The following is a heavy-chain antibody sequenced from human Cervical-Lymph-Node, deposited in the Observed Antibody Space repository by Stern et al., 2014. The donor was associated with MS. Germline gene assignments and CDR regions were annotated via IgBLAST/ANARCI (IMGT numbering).Heavy chain of an antibody. V-gene: IGHV4-31*03. CDR2: IYYSGTT. CDR1: GGSISSRGFY. D-gene: IGHD3-10*01. J-gene: IGHJ4*02. Sequence: QVQLVESGPGVVKPSQTLSLTCTVSGGSISSRGFYWTLIRQPPGKGLEWMGSIYYSGTTSYNPSLKRRAALAVDNSKNQFSLSANSGTSADTAGYYWARKNRGGGLDSWGQGTLVTVS. CDR3: ARKNRGGGLDS.